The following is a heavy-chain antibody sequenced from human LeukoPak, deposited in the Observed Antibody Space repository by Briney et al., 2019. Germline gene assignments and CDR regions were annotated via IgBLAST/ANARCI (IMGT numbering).Heavy chain of an antibody. CDR2: IRYDGSNK. CDR3: AKDRCSSTSCYYYYYYGMDV. J-gene: IGHJ6*02. V-gene: IGHV3-30*02. CDR1: GFTFSSYG. Sequence: GGSLRLSCAASGFTFSSYGMHWVRQAPGKGLEWVAFIRYDGSNKYYADSVKGRFTISRVNSKNTLYLQMNSLRAEDTAVYYCAKDRCSSTSCYYYYYYGMDVWGQGTTVTVSS. D-gene: IGHD2-2*01.